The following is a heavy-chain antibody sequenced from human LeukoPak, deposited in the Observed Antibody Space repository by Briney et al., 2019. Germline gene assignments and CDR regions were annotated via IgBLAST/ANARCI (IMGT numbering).Heavy chain of an antibody. CDR3: ARTLTGLLPHDAFDI. CDR2: INPSGGST. V-gene: IGHV1-46*01. CDR1: GYTFTSYY. Sequence: ASVTVSCKASGYTFTSYYMHWVRQAPGQGLEWMGIINPSGGSTSYAQKFQGRVTMNRDTSTGTVYMELSSLRSEDTAVYYCARTLTGLLPHDAFDIWGQGTMVTVSS. J-gene: IGHJ3*02. D-gene: IGHD3-22*01.